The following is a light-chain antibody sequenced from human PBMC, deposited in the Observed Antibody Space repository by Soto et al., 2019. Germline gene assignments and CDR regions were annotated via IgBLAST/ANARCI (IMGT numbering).Light chain of an antibody. CDR1: SNDLAIYNY. Sequence: QSVLPQPASVSGSPGQSITISCTGTSNDLAIYNYVSWYQQQLGKASKRMIYQVTTRPSEVSHRFSVSRAVNPTSLTISGLQAEDEADYYSSSYADRSNYVFGTGTKVTAL. CDR2: QVT. CDR3: SSYADRSNYV. V-gene: IGLV2-14*01. J-gene: IGLJ1*01.